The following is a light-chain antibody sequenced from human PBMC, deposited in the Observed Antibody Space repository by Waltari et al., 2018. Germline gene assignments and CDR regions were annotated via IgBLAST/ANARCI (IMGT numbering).Light chain of an antibody. J-gene: IGKJ4*01. CDR1: QSVLYSSNNKNY. V-gene: IGKV4-1*01. CDR2: WAS. Sequence: DIVMTQSPDSLAVSLGERATINCKSSQSVLYSSNNKNYLAWYQQKPGQSPKLLIYWASTRDSGVPDRFSGRGSGTDFTLTISRRQAEDVAVYYCQQYYSTLALTFGGGTKVEIK. CDR3: QQYYSTLALT.